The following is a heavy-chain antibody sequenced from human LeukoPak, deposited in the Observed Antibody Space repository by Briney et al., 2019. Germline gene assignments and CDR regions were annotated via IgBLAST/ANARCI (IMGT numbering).Heavy chain of an antibody. Sequence: KPSETLSLTCDVSGASVSTYYRSWIRQPAGKGLDFIGRIYTSGSTNYNPSLKSRVTVSVDTSNNQFFLKMTSVTPAITADYYCTSGGDFGDSDAYWGQGILVTVSS. V-gene: IGHV4-4*07. D-gene: IGHD4-17*01. J-gene: IGHJ4*02. CDR1: GASVSTYY. CDR3: TSGGDFGDSDAY. CDR2: IYTSGST.